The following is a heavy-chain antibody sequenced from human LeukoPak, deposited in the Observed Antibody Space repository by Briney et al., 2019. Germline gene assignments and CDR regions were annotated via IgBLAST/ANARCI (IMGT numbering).Heavy chain of an antibody. CDR2: IKQEGSKK. D-gene: IGHD2-15*01. V-gene: IGHV3-7*01. CDR3: ARVCGCSGGSCYSDAFDI. J-gene: IGHJ3*02. Sequence: GGSLRLSCAASGIHVSCYLMRWVHQTPGGGPEWVANIKQEGSKKYDVDYVKGRFTISRDNAKNSLYLQMNGLRAEDTAVYYCARVCGCSGGSCYSDAFDIWGQGTMVTVSS. CDR1: GIHVSCYL.